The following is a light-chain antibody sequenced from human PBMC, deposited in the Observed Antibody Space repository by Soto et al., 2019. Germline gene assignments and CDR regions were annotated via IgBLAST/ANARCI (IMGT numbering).Light chain of an antibody. Sequence: DIQLTQSPSFLSASVGDRVTITCRASQGISSYLAWYQQKPGKAPKLLIYAASTLQSGVPSRFSGSGSGTEFTLTISSLQPEDFATDYCQQLNSYPRVTFGPGTKVDIK. CDR3: QQLNSYPRVT. J-gene: IGKJ3*01. V-gene: IGKV1-9*01. CDR1: QGISSY. CDR2: AAS.